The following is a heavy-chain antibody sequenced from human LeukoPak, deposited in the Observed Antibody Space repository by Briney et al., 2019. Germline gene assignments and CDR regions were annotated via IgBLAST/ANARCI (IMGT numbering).Heavy chain of an antibody. Sequence: PSETLSLTCTVSGGSISSGGYYWSWIRQHPGKGLEWIGYIYYSGSTYYNPSLKSRVTISVDTSKNQFSLKLSSVTAADTAVYYCARDLMDYYDSSGYLDYWGQGTLVTVSS. V-gene: IGHV4-31*03. CDR1: GGSISSGGYY. CDR3: ARDLMDYYDSSGYLDY. J-gene: IGHJ4*02. D-gene: IGHD3-22*01. CDR2: IYYSGST.